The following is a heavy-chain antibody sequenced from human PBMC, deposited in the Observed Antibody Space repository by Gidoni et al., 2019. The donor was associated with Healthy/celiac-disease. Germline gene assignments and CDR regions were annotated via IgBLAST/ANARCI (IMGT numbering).Heavy chain of an antibody. Sequence: ASGFTFSSYAMHWVRQATGKGLEWVAVISYDGSNKYYADSVKGRFTISRDNSKNTLYLQMNSLRAEDTAVYYCARDPVAVAPLDYWGQGTLVTVSS. J-gene: IGHJ4*02. V-gene: IGHV3-30-3*01. CDR3: ARDPVAVAPLDY. CDR2: ISYDGSNK. D-gene: IGHD6-19*01. CDR1: GFTFSSYA.